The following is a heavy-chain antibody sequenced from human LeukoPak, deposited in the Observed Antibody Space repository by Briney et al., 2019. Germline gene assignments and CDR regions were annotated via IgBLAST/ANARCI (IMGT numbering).Heavy chain of an antibody. CDR1: GFTVSSNY. CDR3: ARYSSSLHPDY. V-gene: IGHV3-53*01. J-gene: IGHJ4*02. D-gene: IGHD4-4*01. Sequence: GGSLRLSCAASGFTVSSNYMSWVRQAPGKGLEWVSVIYSGGSTYYADSVKGRFTISRDNSKNTLYLQMNSPRAEDTAVYYCARYSSSLHPDYWGQGTLVTVSS. CDR2: IYSGGST.